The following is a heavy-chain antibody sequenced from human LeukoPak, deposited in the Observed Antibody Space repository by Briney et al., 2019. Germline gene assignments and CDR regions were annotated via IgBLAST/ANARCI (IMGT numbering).Heavy chain of an antibody. V-gene: IGHV4-30-4*01. J-gene: IGHJ4*02. Sequence: SETLSLTCTVSGGSISSGDYYWRWIRQPPGKGLEWIGYIYYSGSTYYNPSLKSRLTISVDTSKNQFSLKLTSVTAADTAIYYCARVQMGGGTYIFGYWGQGTLVTVSS. CDR3: ARVQMGGGTYIFGY. CDR2: IYYSGST. D-gene: IGHD1-26*01. CDR1: GGSISSGDYY.